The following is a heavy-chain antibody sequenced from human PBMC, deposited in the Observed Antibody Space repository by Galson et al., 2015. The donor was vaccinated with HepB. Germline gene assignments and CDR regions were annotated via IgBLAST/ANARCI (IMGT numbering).Heavy chain of an antibody. J-gene: IGHJ4*02. CDR1: GFTFSSYS. CDR2: ISSSSSTI. CDR3: ASRGWYEDPYFDY. V-gene: IGHV3-48*04. D-gene: IGHD6-19*01. Sequence: SLRLSCAASGFTFSSYSMNWVRQAPGKGLEWVSYISSSSSTIYYADSVKGRFTISRDNAKNSLYLQMNSLRAEDTAVYYCASRGWYEDPYFDYWGQGTLVTVSS.